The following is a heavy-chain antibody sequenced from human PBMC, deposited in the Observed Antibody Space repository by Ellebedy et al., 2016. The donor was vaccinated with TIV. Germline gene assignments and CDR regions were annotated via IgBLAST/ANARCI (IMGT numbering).Heavy chain of an antibody. D-gene: IGHD1-7*01. CDR1: GYTFTSYY. Sequence: AASVKVSCKASGYTFTSYYMHWVRQAPGQGLEWMGIINPSGGSTSYAQKLQGRVTMTRDTSTSTVYMELSSLRSEDTAVYYCARTIRRAKNWNYGYYYGMDVWGQGTTVTVSS. CDR3: ARTIRRAKNWNYGYYYGMDV. CDR2: INPSGGST. V-gene: IGHV1-46*04. J-gene: IGHJ6*02.